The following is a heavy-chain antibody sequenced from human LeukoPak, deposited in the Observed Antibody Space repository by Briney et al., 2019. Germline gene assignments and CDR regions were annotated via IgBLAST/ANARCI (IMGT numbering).Heavy chain of an antibody. J-gene: IGHJ4*02. D-gene: IGHD3-3*01. CDR3: ARDLRRVLEFDY. CDR1: GFTFSDYY. V-gene: IGHV3-21*01. Sequence: GGSLRLSCAASGFTFSDYYMNWVRQAPGKGLGWVSAISSDCSYIYYADSVKGRFTISRDNAKNSLYLQMNSLRAEDTAVYYCARDLRRVLEFDYWGQGTLVTVSS. CDR2: ISSDCSYI.